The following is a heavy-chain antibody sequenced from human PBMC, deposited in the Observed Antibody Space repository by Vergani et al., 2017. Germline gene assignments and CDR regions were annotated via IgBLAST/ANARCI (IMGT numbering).Heavy chain of an antibody. Sequence: QLQLQESGPGLVKPSETLSLTCTVSGGSISSSSHYWGWIRPPPGKGREWIGSTSYFGRTYYNPPLKSRVTVSVDTSKDQFSLKLSSVTAADTAVYYCARVLAAAGTGWDYWGQGTLVTVSS. CDR2: TSYFGRT. D-gene: IGHD6-13*01. CDR3: ARVLAAAGTGWDY. J-gene: IGHJ4*02. V-gene: IGHV4-39*07. CDR1: GGSISSSSHY.